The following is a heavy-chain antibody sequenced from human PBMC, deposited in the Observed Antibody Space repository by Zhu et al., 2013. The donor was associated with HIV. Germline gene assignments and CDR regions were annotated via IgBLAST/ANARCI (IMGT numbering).Heavy chain of an antibody. CDR3: ARALTRTGSMNHGRAALDL. Sequence: QVQLQESGPGLVKPSRSCPSPVLSLIPPSIVITTGAGSGSPRKGLEWIGNIYQDGDAYYNPSLKSRVAISIDTSMNQFSLDLTSVTAADTAVYFCARALTRTGSMNHGRAALDLWGQGT. J-gene: IGHJ4*02. CDR1: IPPSIVITT. D-gene: IGHD3-22*01. CDR2: IYQDGDA. V-gene: IGHV4-38-2*02.